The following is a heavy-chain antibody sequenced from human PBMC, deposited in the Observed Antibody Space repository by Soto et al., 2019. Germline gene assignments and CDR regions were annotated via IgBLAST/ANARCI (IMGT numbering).Heavy chain of an antibody. J-gene: IGHJ6*02. V-gene: IGHV3-30-3*01. CDR1: GFTFSSYA. Sequence: QVQLVESGGGVVQPGRSLRLSCAASGFTFSSYAMHWVRQAPGKGLEWVAVTSYDGSNKFHADSVTGRFTISRDTSKNTLYLQMNSLRAEDPAVYYCARDVNDIVGVPAGKYYCYGMDVWGQGTTVTVSS. CDR3: ARDVNDIVGVPAGKYYCYGMDV. D-gene: IGHD2-2*01. CDR2: TSYDGSNK.